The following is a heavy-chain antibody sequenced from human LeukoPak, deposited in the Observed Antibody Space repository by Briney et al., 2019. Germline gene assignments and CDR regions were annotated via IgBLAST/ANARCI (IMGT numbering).Heavy chain of an antibody. J-gene: IGHJ4*02. CDR2: INQGGST. CDR1: GGSFSNFY. CDR3: ARARDLSSGADY. V-gene: IGHV4-34*01. Sequence: SETLSLTCNVYGGSFSNFYWSWIRQPPGKGPEWIGEINQGGSTNYNPSLKSRVTISVDTSKNQFSLKLTSVTAADTAVYYCARARDLSSGADYWGQGTLVTVSS. D-gene: IGHD6-19*01.